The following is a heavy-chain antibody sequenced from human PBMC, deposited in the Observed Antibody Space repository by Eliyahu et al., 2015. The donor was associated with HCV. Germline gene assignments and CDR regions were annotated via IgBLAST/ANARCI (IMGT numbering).Heavy chain of an antibody. J-gene: IGHJ5*02. Sequence: EVQLLESGGGLVQPGGSLRLSCAASGFXFSSYAMSWVRQAPGKGLEWVSAISGSGGSTYYADSVKGRFTISRDNSKNTLYLQMNSLRAEDTAVYYCAKGQVTIFGVATPTNWFDPWGQGTLVTVSS. CDR2: ISGSGGST. V-gene: IGHV3-23*01. CDR3: AKGQVTIFGVATPTNWFDP. CDR1: GFXFSSYA. D-gene: IGHD3-3*01.